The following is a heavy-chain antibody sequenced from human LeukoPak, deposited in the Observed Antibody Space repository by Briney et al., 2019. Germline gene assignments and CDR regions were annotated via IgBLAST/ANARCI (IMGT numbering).Heavy chain of an antibody. CDR2: IIGSGGSA. CDR1: GFTFSGYA. V-gene: IGHV3-23*01. J-gene: IGHJ4*02. CDR3: LSGPGH. Sequence: GGSLRLSCAASGFTFSGYAMTWVRQAPGKGLEWVAAIIGSGGSAFYADSVKGRFTISRDNSRNTLFLQMNSLRAEDTAVFYCLSGPGHCGQGTLVTVSS. D-gene: IGHD6-25*01.